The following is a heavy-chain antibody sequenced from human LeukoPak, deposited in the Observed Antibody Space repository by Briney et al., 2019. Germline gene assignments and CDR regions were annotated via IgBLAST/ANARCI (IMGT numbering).Heavy chain of an antibody. CDR1: GFPFSSYA. D-gene: IGHD2-2*01. J-gene: IGHJ3*02. CDR3: AKICSCDAFDI. CDR2: ISGSGGST. Sequence: GGSLRLSCAASGFPFSSYAMGWVRPAPGKGLEWVSAISGSGGSTYYADSVKGRFTISRDNSKNTLYLQMNSLRAEDTAVYYCAKICSCDAFDIWGQGTMVTVSS. V-gene: IGHV3-23*01.